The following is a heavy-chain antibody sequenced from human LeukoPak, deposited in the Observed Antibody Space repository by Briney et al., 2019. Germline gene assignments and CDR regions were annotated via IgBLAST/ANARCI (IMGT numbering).Heavy chain of an antibody. CDR1: GFTFGDYA. CDR2: ISYDGSNK. D-gene: IGHD2-21*02. CDR3: ARDVVVTAIWYYFDY. Sequence: GGSLRLSCTASGFTFGDYAMSWVRQAPGKGLEWVAVISYDGSNKYYADSVKGRFTISRDNSKNTLYLQVNSLRAEDTAVYYCARDVVVTAIWYYFDYWGQGTLVTVSS. J-gene: IGHJ4*02. V-gene: IGHV3-30-3*01.